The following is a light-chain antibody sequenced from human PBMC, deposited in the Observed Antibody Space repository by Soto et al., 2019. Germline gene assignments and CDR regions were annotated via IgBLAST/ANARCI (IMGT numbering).Light chain of an antibody. CDR2: RNN. CDR3: AVWNNSLSAWV. J-gene: IGLJ3*02. V-gene: IGLV1-47*01. CDR1: SSNIGGNY. Sequence: QSVLTQPPSASGTPGQRVTISCSGSSSNIGGNYVYWYQQLPGTAHKVLIYRNNQRPSGVPNRFSGSKSGTSASLAISGLRSDDEADYYCAVWNNSLSAWVFGGRTKVTVL.